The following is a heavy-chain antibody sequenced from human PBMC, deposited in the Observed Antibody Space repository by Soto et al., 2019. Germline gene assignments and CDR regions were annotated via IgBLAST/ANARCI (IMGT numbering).Heavy chain of an antibody. D-gene: IGHD2-15*01. Sequence: QVQLVQSGAELKKPGASVKVACKASGYKFTTYFIHWVRQAPGQGLEWMGMIDPSGDTGYAQKFRGRVTKTIYTSTTTAYMELRNLTSEDTAVYFSVRGYCTTSPCSGDFQFWGQGTLVTVSS. J-gene: IGHJ1*01. CDR3: VRGYCTTSPCSGDFQF. CDR2: IDPSGDT. CDR1: GYKFTTYF. V-gene: IGHV1-46*01.